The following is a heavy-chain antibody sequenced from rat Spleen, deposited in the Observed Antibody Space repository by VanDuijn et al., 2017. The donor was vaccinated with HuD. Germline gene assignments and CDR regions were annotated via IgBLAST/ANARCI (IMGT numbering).Heavy chain of an antibody. CDR2: ISADGSEI. D-gene: IGHD1-1*01. CDR3: ARHAGYYSGDYIMDA. Sequence: EVQLVESGGGLVQPGRSMKLSCAASGFTFSNYDMAWVRQAPTKGLEWVASISADGSEIYYRDSVRGRFTISRDNAESSLYLQMDSLRSEDTATYYCARHAGYYSGDYIMDAWGQGASVTVSS. J-gene: IGHJ4*01. V-gene: IGHV5-25*01. CDR1: GFTFSNYD.